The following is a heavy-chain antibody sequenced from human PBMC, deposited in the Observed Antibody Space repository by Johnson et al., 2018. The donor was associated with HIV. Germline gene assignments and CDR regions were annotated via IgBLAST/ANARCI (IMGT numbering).Heavy chain of an antibody. D-gene: IGHD2-21*02. Sequence: VQLVESGGGVVQPGRSLRLSCAASGFTFSSYGMHWVRQAPGKGLEWVGRIKSKSDGGTTDYAAPVKGRFTMSRDDSKSTLYLQMNSLKTEDKAVYYLTTGVSVGVTPGREIDGFDIWGQGTMVTVSS. J-gene: IGHJ3*02. V-gene: IGHV3-15*01. CDR3: TTGVSVGVTPGREIDGFDI. CDR1: GFTFSSYG. CDR2: IKSKSDGGTT.